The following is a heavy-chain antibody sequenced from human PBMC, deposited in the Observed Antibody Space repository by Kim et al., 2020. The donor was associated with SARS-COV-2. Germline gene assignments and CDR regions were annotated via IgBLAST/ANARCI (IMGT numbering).Heavy chain of an antibody. Sequence: SVKVSCKASGGTFSSYAISWVRQAPGQGLEWMGRIIPILGIANYAQKFQGRVTITADKSTSTAYMELSSLRSEDTAVYYCARDLGGDYYYYYGMDVWGQGTTVTVSS. CDR3: ARDLGGDYYYYYGMDV. CDR2: IIPILGIA. CDR1: GGTFSSYA. J-gene: IGHJ6*02. V-gene: IGHV1-69*04. D-gene: IGHD1-26*01.